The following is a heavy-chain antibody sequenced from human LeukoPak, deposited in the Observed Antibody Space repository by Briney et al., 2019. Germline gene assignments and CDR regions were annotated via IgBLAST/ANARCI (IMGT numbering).Heavy chain of an antibody. CDR2: INPNSGGT. J-gene: IGHJ4*02. V-gene: IGHV1-2*02. CDR3: ARVVAAIPEDYFDY. Sequence: ASVKLSCKASGYTFTGYYMRWVRQAPGQGLEWMGWINPNSGGTNYAQKFQGRVTMTRDTSISIAYMELSRLRPDDTAVYYCARVVAAIPEDYFDYWGQGTLVTVS. D-gene: IGHD2-15*01. CDR1: GYTFTGYY.